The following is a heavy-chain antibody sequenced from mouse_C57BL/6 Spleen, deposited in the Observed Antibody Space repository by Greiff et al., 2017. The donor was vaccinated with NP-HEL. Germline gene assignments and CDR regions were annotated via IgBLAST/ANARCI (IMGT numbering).Heavy chain of an antibody. V-gene: IGHV3-8*01. CDR2: ISYSGST. CDR3: ARGGYYGSSYRNYAMDY. D-gene: IGHD1-1*01. Sequence: VQLQQSGPGLAKPSQTLSLTCSVTGYSITSDYWNWIRKFPGNKLEYMGYISYSGSTYYNPSLKSRISITRDTSKNQYYLQLNSVTTEDTATYYCARGGYYGSSYRNYAMDYWGQGTSVTVSS. CDR1: GYSITSDY. J-gene: IGHJ4*01.